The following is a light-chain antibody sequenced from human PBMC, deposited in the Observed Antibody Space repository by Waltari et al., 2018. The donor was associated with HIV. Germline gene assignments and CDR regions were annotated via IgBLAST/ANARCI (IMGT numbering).Light chain of an antibody. J-gene: IGLJ2*01. CDR1: PGPVIIGHF. V-gene: IGLV7-43*01. Sequence: QAVVTQEPSVTVSPGGTVTLNCTSAPGPVIIGHFANWFQQRPGQAPRPLTYNSTRRHSLTQESFSASLVDDMAALILSPVWPEDEAVYYCMLFFRSSYLFGGGTKVTVL. CDR2: NST. CDR3: MLFFRSSYL.